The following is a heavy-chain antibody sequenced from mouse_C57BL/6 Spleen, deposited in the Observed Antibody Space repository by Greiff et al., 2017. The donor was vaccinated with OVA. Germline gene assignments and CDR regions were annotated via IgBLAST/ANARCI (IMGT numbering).Heavy chain of an antibody. D-gene: IGHD3-3*01. CDR1: GYTFTDYY. CDR2: IYPGSGNT. V-gene: IGHV1-76*01. J-gene: IGHJ1*03. CDR3: AREGDLGYFDV. Sequence: QVQLKESGAELVRPGASVKLSCKASGYTFTDYYINWVKQRPGQGLEWIARIYPGSGNTYYNEKFKGKATLTAEKSSSTAYMQLSLTSEDSAVYFCAREGDLGYFDVWGTGTTVTVSS.